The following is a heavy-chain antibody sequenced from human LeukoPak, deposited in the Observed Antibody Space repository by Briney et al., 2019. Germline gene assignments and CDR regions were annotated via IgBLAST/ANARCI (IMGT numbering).Heavy chain of an antibody. CDR1: GFSFNKYW. V-gene: IGHV3-9*01. CDR2: ISWNSGSI. Sequence: GGSLRLSCAASGFSFNKYWMHWVRQAPGKGLEWVSGISWNSGSIGYADSVKGRFTISRDNAKNSLYLQMNSLRAEDTALYYCAREGVVGASVDAFDIWGQGTMVTVSS. CDR3: AREGVVGASVDAFDI. J-gene: IGHJ3*02. D-gene: IGHD1-26*01.